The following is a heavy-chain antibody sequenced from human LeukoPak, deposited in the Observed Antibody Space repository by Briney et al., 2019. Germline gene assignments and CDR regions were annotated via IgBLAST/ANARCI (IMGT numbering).Heavy chain of an antibody. V-gene: IGHV3-7*01. Sequence: PGGSLTLSCAASEFTFSRYWMTWVRQAPGRGLERVGNIKEDGSQDYYADSAKDRFTISRENSKNSLYLQINSLRAEDTAVYYCARDSRGYGSYGAWGRGTLVSVSS. D-gene: IGHD5-18*01. CDR3: ARDSRGYGSYGA. J-gene: IGHJ5*02. CDR1: EFTFSRYW. CDR2: IKEDGSQD.